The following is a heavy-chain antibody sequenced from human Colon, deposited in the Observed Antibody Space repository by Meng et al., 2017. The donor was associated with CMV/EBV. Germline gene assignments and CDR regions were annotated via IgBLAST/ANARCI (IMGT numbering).Heavy chain of an antibody. CDR3: ARARSPTHFDY. J-gene: IGHJ4*02. CDR1: GFTFNTFD. V-gene: IGHV3-23*01. CDR2: LLGRTNNA. Sequence: GGSLRLSCAASGFTFNTFDMTWVRQAPGEGLEWVSGLLGRTNNAYYAESVKGRFTISRDYSKNTLYVQMNSLRDGDTGLYYCARARSPTHFDYWGQGALVTVSS.